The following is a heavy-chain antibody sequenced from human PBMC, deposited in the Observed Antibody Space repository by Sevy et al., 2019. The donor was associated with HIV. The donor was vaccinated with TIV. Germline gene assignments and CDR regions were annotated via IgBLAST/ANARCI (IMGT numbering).Heavy chain of an antibody. D-gene: IGHD3-22*01. J-gene: IGHJ4*02. V-gene: IGHV3-23*01. CDR3: ARKYDSSAYFDY. Sequence: GGSLRLSCAASGFTFSNYAMNWVRQAPGKGLEWVAGISGSGGSGDKTNYADSVKGRFTISRDDSKNSLYIHLNSLRVEDTAIYSCARKYDSSAYFDYWGQGTLVTVSS. CDR1: GFTFSNYA. CDR2: ISGSGGSGDKT.